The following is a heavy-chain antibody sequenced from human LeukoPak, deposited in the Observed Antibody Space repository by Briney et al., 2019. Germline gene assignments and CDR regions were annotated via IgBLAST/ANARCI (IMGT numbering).Heavy chain of an antibody. V-gene: IGHV3-15*01. Sequence: PGGSLRLSCAASGFTFSNAWMSWVRQAPGKGLEWVGRIKSKTDGGTTEYGAPVKGRFTISRDDSKNTLYVQMNSLKTEDTAVYYCTTEGSSAWYDYWGQGTLVTVSP. CDR1: GFTFSNAW. CDR3: TTEGSSAWYDY. J-gene: IGHJ4*02. CDR2: IKSKTDGGTT. D-gene: IGHD6-19*01.